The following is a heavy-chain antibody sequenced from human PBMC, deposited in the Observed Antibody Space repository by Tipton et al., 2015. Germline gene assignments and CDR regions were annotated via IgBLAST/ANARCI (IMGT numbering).Heavy chain of an antibody. CDR1: GDSISSGGYY. Sequence: TLSLTCTVSGDSISSGGYYWSWSRQHPGKGLEWLGYSYYSGSTYYNPSLKSRPTISVDMSKNQFSLKLSSVTAADTAVYYCARGGAGYYYDSVGYLSWGQGTLVTVSS. CDR3: ARGGAGYYYDSVGYLS. D-gene: IGHD3-22*01. CDR2: SYYSGST. V-gene: IGHV4-31*03. J-gene: IGHJ5*02.